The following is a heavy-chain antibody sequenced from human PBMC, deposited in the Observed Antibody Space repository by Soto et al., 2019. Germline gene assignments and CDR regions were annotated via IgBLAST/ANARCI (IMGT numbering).Heavy chain of an antibody. J-gene: IGHJ4*02. Sequence: GGSLRLSCAASGFTFSSYAMSWVRQAPGKGLEWVSAISGSGGSTYYADSVKGRFTISRDNSKNTLYLQMNSLRAEDTAVYYCAKDPLYCSGGSCYPPTLDYWGQGTLVTVSS. V-gene: IGHV3-23*01. CDR2: ISGSGGST. D-gene: IGHD2-15*01. CDR3: AKDPLYCSGGSCYPPTLDY. CDR1: GFTFSSYA.